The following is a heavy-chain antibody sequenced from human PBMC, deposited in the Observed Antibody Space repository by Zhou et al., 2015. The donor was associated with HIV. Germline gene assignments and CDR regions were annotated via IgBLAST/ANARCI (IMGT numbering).Heavy chain of an antibody. CDR3: ARDVLRSGPPYYMDV. CDR1: GGTFSSYA. D-gene: IGHD2-8*01. Sequence: QVQLVQSGAEVKKPGSSVKVSCKASGGTFSSYAISWVRQAPGQGLEWMGGIIPIFGTANYAQKFQGRVTITADESTSTAYMELSSLRSEDTAVYYCARDVLRSGPPYYMDVWGEREPTVTVSS. V-gene: IGHV1-69*01. CDR2: IIPIFGTA. J-gene: IGHJ6*03.